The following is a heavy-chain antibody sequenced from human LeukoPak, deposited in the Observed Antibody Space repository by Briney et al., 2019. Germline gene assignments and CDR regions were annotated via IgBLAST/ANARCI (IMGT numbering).Heavy chain of an antibody. CDR1: GFTFSNYG. V-gene: IGHV3-33*06. CDR2: IWYDGSNK. CDR3: AKYDNSGRAGGY. Sequence: GRSLRLSCAASGFTFSNYGMHWVRQAPGKGLEWVAVIWYDGSNKYYADSVKGRFTISRDNSKDTLYLQMNSLRAEDTAMYYCAKYDNSGRAGGYWGQGTLVTVSS. D-gene: IGHD3-22*01. J-gene: IGHJ4*02.